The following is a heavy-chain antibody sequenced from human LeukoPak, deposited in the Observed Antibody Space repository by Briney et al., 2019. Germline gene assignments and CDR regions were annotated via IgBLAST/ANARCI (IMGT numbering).Heavy chain of an antibody. CDR3: GKRDSSY. J-gene: IGHJ4*02. V-gene: IGHV3-23*01. D-gene: IGHD6-13*01. CDR1: GFTFTSHA. Sequence: GGSLRLSCAASGFTFTSHAMSWVRQAPGEGLEWVSSISDTGGSTYYADSVKGRFTISRDNSNNTLYLQMNTLSAEDTAVYYCGKRDSSYWGQGTLVTVSS. CDR2: ISDTGGST.